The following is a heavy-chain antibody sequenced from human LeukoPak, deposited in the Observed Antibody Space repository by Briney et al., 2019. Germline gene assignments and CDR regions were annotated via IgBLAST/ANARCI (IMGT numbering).Heavy chain of an antibody. V-gene: IGHV4-34*01. CDR2: INHSGST. CDR3: ARDPNAFDI. J-gene: IGHJ3*02. CDR1: GGSFSGYY. Sequence: SETLSLTCAVYGGSFSGYYWSWIRQPPGKGLEWIGEINHSGSTNYNPSLKSRVTISVDTSKNQISLKLSSVTAADTAVYYCARDPNAFDIWSQGTMVTVSS.